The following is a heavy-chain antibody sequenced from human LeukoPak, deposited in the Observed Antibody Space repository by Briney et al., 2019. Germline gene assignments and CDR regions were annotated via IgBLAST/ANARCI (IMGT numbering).Heavy chain of an antibody. CDR3: ARGPQRAYYDFWSGARYFDL. V-gene: IGHV4-30-2*01. CDR1: GGSISSGGYS. CDR2: IYHSGST. J-gene: IGHJ2*01. D-gene: IGHD3-3*01. Sequence: PSETLSLTCAVSGGSISSGGYSWSWIRQPPGKGLEWIGYIYHSGSTYYNPSLKSRVTISVDRSKNQFSLKLSSVTAADTAVYYCARGPQRAYYDFWSGARYFDLWGRGTLVTVSS.